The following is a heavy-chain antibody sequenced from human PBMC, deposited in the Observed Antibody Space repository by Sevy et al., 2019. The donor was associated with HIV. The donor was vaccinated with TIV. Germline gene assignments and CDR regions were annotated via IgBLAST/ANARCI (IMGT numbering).Heavy chain of an antibody. J-gene: IGHJ4*02. D-gene: IGHD6-19*01. CDR1: GFTFSSYA. V-gene: IGHV3-23*01. CDR3: AKGCPGRKQWPNTFDY. Sequence: GGSLRLSCAASGFTFSSYAMSWVRQAPGKGLEWVSAISGSGGSTYYADSVKGRFTISRDNSKNTLYLQMNSLRAEDTAVYYCAKGCPGRKQWPNTFDYWGQGTLVTVSS. CDR2: ISGSGGST.